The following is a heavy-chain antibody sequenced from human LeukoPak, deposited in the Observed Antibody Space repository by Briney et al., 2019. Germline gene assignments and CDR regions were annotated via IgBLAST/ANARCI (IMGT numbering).Heavy chain of an antibody. J-gene: IGHJ5*01. D-gene: IGHD3-9*01. Sequence: GGSLSLSCAASGFTFSNYWMHWVRQAPGKGLVWVSRIKGDGSHTIYADSVKGRFTISRDNAKNTLYLQMKSLRAEDTAVYYCVRDWDHFDFDSWGLGTLVTVSS. CDR1: GFTFSNYW. CDR2: IKGDGSHT. V-gene: IGHV3-74*01. CDR3: VRDWDHFDFDS.